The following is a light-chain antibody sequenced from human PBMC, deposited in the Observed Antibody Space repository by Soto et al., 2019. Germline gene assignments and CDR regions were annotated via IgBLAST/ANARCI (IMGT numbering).Light chain of an antibody. CDR3: QQYGSSRT. CDR2: GAS. CDR1: QSVSSSY. J-gene: IGKJ5*01. V-gene: IGKV3-20*01. Sequence: EIVLTQSPATLSLSPGERATLSSRASQSVSSSYLAWYQQKPGQAPRLLIYGASSRATGIPDRFSGSGSGTDFTLTISRLEPEDFAVYYCQQYGSSRTFGQGTRLEIK.